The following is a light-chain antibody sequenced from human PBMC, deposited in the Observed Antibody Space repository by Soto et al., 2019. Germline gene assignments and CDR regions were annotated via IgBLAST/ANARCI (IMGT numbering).Light chain of an antibody. CDR3: TSYTTSNTEV. J-gene: IGLJ2*01. CDR2: DVS. CDR1: NSDVGGYNY. V-gene: IGLV2-14*01. Sequence: QSALTQSASVSGSPGQSITISCTGSNSDVGGYNYVSWYQQHPGKAPKLMIYDVSNRPSGVSNRFSGSKSGNTASLTISGLQADDEADYYCTSYTTSNTEVFGGGTKVTVL.